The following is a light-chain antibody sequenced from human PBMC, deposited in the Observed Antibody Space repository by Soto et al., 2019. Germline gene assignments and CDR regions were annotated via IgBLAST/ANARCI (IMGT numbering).Light chain of an antibody. J-gene: IGKJ1*01. V-gene: IGKV1-39*01. CDR1: QTISSW. CDR3: QQTYSAPRT. Sequence: DIQMTQSPSTLSGSVGDRVTMTCRASQTISSWLAWYQQKPGKAPRLLIYGASTLQTGVPSRFSGSGSMTDFTLTISNLQPEDFATYYCQQTYSAPRTFGPGTKVDIK. CDR2: GAS.